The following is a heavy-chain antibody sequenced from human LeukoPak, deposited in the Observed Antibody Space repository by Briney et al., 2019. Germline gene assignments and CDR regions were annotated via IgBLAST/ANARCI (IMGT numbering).Heavy chain of an antibody. J-gene: IGHJ3*02. D-gene: IGHD1-26*01. V-gene: IGHV3-23*01. CDR2: ISGGGGNT. CDR1: KFAFSSYA. Sequence: GGSLRLSCAASKFAFSSYAMSWVRQAPGKGLEWVSAISGGGGNTYYADPVKGRFTISRDNSKNTLYLQMNSLRAEDTAVYYCGKNRYSGSLSPFDIWGQGTMVTVSS. CDR3: GKNRYSGSLSPFDI.